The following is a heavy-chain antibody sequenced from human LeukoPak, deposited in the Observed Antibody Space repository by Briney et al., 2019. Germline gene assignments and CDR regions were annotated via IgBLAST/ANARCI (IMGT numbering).Heavy chain of an antibody. V-gene: IGHV4-4*07. CDR2: IYTSGST. CDR3: ARDIGYSSGRGHFDY. J-gene: IGHJ4*02. CDR1: GGSFSGYY. Sequence: SETLSLTCAVYGGSFSGYYWSWIRQPAGKGLEWIGRIYTSGSTNYNPSLKSRVAMSVDTSKNQFSLKLSSVTAADTAVYYCARDIGYSSGRGHFDYWGQGTLVTVSS. D-gene: IGHD6-19*01.